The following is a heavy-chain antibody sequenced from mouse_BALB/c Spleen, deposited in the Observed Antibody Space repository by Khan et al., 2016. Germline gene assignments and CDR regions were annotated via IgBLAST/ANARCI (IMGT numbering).Heavy chain of an antibody. Sequence: VQLQESGAELVRPGASVKLSCKASGYTFTSYWMQWVKQRPGQGLECIGAIYPGDGDTRYTQKFKGKATLTADKSSSTAYMQLSSLASEDSAVYYCARRFGTTVSFDYWGQGTTLTVSS. V-gene: IGHV1-87*01. CDR2: IYPGDGDT. J-gene: IGHJ2*01. CDR1: GYTFTSYW. CDR3: ARRFGTTVSFDY. D-gene: IGHD1-1*01.